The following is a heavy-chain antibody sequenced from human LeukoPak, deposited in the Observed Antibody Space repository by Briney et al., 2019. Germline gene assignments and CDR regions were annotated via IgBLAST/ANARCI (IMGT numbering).Heavy chain of an antibody. J-gene: IGHJ5*02. CDR3: ARGRLDTAMVSKERNRSNWFDP. CDR2: INHSGST. Sequence: SETLSLTCAVYGGSFSGYYWSWIRQPPGKGLEWIGEINHSGSTNYNPSLKSRVTISVDTSKNQFSLKLSSVTAADTAVYYCARGRLDTAMVSKERNRSNWFDPWGQGTLVTVSS. CDR1: GGSFSGYY. D-gene: IGHD5-18*01. V-gene: IGHV4-34*01.